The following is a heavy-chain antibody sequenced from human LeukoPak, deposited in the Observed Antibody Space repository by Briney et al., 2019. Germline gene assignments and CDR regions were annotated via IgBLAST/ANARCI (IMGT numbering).Heavy chain of an antibody. V-gene: IGHV3-7*01. D-gene: IGHD3-10*01. CDR3: ARRCPFGELLRGKRTYNWFDP. CDR1: GFTFSSYA. J-gene: IGHJ5*02. Sequence: GGSLRLSCAASGFTFSSYAMSWVRQAPGKGLEWVANIKQDGSEKYYVDSVKGRFTISRDNAKNSLYLQMNSLRAEDTAVYYCARRCPFGELLRGKRTYNWFDPWGQGTLVTVSS. CDR2: IKQDGSEK.